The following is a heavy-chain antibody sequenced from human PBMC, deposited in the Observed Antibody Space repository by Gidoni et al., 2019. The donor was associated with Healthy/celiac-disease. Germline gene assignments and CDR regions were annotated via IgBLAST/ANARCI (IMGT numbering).Heavy chain of an antibody. CDR2: ISYDGSNK. CDR1: GFTFSSYA. D-gene: IGHD3-10*01. V-gene: IGHV3-30-3*01. CDR3: ARDPWVGELLSANAFDI. J-gene: IGHJ3*02. Sequence: QVQLVESGGGVVQPGRSVRLSCAASGFTFSSYAMHWVRQAPGKGLGWVAVISYDGSNKYYADSVKGRFTISRDDSKNTLYLQMSSLRAEDTAVYYCARDPWVGELLSANAFDIWGQGTMVTVSS.